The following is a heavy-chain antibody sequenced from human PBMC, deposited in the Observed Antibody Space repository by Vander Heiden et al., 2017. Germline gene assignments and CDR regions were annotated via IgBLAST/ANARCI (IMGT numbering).Heavy chain of an antibody. D-gene: IGHD7-27*01. J-gene: IGHJ4*02. CDR3: ARLLTIHWGGAFDY. CDR1: GGSISSGSHF. CDR2: IYYSDNT. Sequence: QLQLQESGPGLVKPSETLSLTCTVPGGSISSGSHFWGWIRQPPGKGLEWIGSIYYSDNTYYNPSLKSRVTISADTSKNQFSRKLSSVTAADTAMYYCARLLTIHWGGAFDYWGQGTLVTVSS. V-gene: IGHV4-39*01.